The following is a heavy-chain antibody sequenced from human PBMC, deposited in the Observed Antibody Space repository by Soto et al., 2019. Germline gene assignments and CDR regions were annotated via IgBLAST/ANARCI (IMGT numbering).Heavy chain of an antibody. Sequence: QVQLQPWGAGLLKPSENLSLTCAVYGGSFSGYYWSWIRQPPGKGLEWIGEINHSGSTNYNPSLKSRVTISVDTSKNQFSLKLSSVTAADTALYYCARGRGYCSGGSCYGYYYYYMDVWGKGTTVTVSS. D-gene: IGHD2-15*01. CDR1: GGSFSGYY. V-gene: IGHV4-34*01. CDR2: INHSGST. J-gene: IGHJ6*03. CDR3: ARGRGYCSGGSCYGYYYYYMDV.